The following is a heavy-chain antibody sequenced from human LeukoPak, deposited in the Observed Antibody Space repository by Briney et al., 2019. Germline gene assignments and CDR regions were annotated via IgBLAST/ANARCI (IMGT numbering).Heavy chain of an antibody. CDR2: ISAYNGNT. CDR1: GYTFTNYG. Sequence: GASVKVSCKASGYTFTNYGISWVREAPGQGLEWMGWISAYNGNTNYAQKVQSRVTMTIDTSTSTAYMELRSLTSDDMAVYYCARDAGSSWGDYYFYMDVWGKGTTVTVSS. D-gene: IGHD6-13*01. CDR3: ARDAGSSWGDYYFYMDV. V-gene: IGHV1-18*03. J-gene: IGHJ6*03.